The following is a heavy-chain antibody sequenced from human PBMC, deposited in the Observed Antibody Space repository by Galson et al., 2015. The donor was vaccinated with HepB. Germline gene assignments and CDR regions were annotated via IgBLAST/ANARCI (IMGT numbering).Heavy chain of an antibody. CDR1: GFTFGDYA. V-gene: IGHV3-49*03. CDR3: TRVLRPYSSGWYYFDY. CDR2: IRSKAYGGTT. Sequence: SLRLSCAASGFTFGDYAMSWFRQAPGKGLEWVGFIRSKAYGGTTEYAASVKGRFTISRDDSKSIAYLQMNSLKTEDTAVYYCTRVLRPYSSGWYYFDYWGQGTLVTVSS. J-gene: IGHJ4*02. D-gene: IGHD6-19*01.